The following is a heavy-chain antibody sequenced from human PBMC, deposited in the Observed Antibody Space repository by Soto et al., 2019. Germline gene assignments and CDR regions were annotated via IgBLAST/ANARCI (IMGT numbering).Heavy chain of an antibody. J-gene: IGHJ4*02. V-gene: IGHV3-53*01. CDR2: IYSSGXX. CDR3: ARARDGYNFLYEPT. D-gene: IGHD5-12*01. CDR1: GFTVSNNY. Sequence: GSLRLSCAASGFTVSNNYMSWVRQAPGKGLEWVSVIYSSGXXXXADSVRGRFTISRDNSKSTLYLQMNSLRAEDTAVYYCARARDGYNFLYEPTWGQGTLVTVSS.